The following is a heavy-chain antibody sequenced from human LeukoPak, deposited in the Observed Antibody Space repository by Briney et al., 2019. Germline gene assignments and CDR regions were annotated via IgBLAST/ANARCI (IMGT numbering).Heavy chain of an antibody. CDR1: GYTFTSYG. CDR3: ARDSRTGYSSNWFEFDY. V-gene: IGHV1-18*01. Sequence: ASVKVSCKASGYTFTSYGISWVRQAPGQGLEWMGWISAYNGNTNYAQKLQGRVTMTTDTSTSTAYMELRSLRSDDTAVYYCARDSRTGYSSNWFEFDYWGQGTLVTVSS. CDR2: ISAYNGNT. D-gene: IGHD6-13*01. J-gene: IGHJ4*02.